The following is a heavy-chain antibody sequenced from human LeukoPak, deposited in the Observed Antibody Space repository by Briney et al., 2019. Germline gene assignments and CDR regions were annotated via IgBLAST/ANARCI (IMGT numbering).Heavy chain of an antibody. CDR3: ARDSRDYGDYVDI. V-gene: IGHV1-18*01. Sequence: EASVKVSCKASGYTFTNYGISWVRQAPGQGLEWMGWTTAYNGDTRFAQRLQGRLTMTTDTSTSTAYMELRSLRSDDTAVYYCARDSRDYGDYVDIWGQGTMVTVSS. CDR2: TTAYNGDT. CDR1: GYTFTNYG. J-gene: IGHJ3*02. D-gene: IGHD4-17*01.